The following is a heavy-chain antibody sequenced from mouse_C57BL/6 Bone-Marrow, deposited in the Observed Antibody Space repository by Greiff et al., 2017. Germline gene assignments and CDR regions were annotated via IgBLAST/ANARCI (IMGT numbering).Heavy chain of an antibody. Sequence: QVQLQQSGPGLVAPSQSLSITCTVSGFSLTSYAISWVRQPPGKGLEWLGVIWTGGGTNYNSALKSRLSISKDNSKSQVFLKMNSLQTDDTARYYCARIYYYGSSYPYYYAMDYWGQGTSVTVSS. V-gene: IGHV2-9-1*01. CDR2: IWTGGGT. J-gene: IGHJ4*01. D-gene: IGHD1-1*01. CDR1: GFSLTSYA. CDR3: ARIYYYGSSYPYYYAMDY.